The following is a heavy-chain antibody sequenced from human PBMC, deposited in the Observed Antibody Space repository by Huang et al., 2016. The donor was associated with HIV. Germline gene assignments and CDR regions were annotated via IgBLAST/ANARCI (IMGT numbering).Heavy chain of an antibody. J-gene: IGHJ4*02. D-gene: IGHD4-17*01. Sequence: QVQLVQSGGEVTKPGASVRVTCKASGYTFRNYGITWVRQAPGQGLEWMGWISPYSGDRNYAEKLQGRVTLTTDTSTSTAYMELRSLTSDDTAVYYCARENDQSDYIDNWGLGTLVTVSS. CDR1: GYTFRNYG. CDR2: ISPYSGDR. V-gene: IGHV1-18*01. CDR3: ARENDQSDYIDN.